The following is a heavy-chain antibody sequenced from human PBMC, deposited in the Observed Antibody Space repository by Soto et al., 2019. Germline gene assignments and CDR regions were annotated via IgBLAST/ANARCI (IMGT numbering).Heavy chain of an antibody. Sequence: GGSLRLSCVASGFNFGNFGMHWARQAPGKGLEWLTVISNDENIKQDSVRGRFAIARDNSKNTLYLHLTSLRAEDTAIYYCARGLRGVLDYWGQGTLVTVSS. J-gene: IGHJ4*02. D-gene: IGHD5-12*01. CDR3: ARGLRGVLDY. CDR2: ISNDENIK. V-gene: IGHV3-33*01. CDR1: GFNFGNFG.